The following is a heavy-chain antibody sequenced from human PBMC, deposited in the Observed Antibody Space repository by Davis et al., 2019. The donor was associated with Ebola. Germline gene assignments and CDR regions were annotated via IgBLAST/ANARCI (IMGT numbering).Heavy chain of an antibody. J-gene: IGHJ6*02. V-gene: IGHV3-30-3*01. Sequence: GGSLRLSCAASGFTFSSYAMHWVRQAPGKGLEWVAVISYDGSNKYYADSVKGRFTISRDNSKNTLYLQMNSLRAEDTAVYYCARAPQKTSGWYDSVYYYYGMDVWGQGTTVTVSS. CDR3: ARAPQKTSGWYDSVYYYYGMDV. CDR1: GFTFSSYA. D-gene: IGHD6-19*01. CDR2: ISYDGSNK.